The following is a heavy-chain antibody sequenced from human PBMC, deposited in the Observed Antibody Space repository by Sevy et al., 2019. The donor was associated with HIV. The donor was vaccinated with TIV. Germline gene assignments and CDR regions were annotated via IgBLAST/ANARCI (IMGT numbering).Heavy chain of an antibody. CDR1: GFIFRDRY. CDR3: AGAFGPVASAGTGAFGV. CDR2: ISSRSSEI. J-gene: IGHJ4*03. D-gene: IGHD6-13*01. Sequence: GGSLRLSCVASGFIFRDRYMSWIRQAPGKGLEWVSFISSRSSEINYADSVKGRFTVSRDNAKNSLYLQMNSLRAEDTAVYYCAGAFGPVASAGTGAFGVWGQGTVVTVSS. V-gene: IGHV3-11*05.